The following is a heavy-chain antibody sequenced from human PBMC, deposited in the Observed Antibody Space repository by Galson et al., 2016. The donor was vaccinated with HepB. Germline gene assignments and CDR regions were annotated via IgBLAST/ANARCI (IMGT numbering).Heavy chain of an antibody. D-gene: IGHD5-18*01. CDR2: IRSQTYGGTT. CDR3: TRLSGYTYGHDFDY. CDR1: GFTFADYA. V-gene: IGHV3-49*03. Sequence: SLRLSCATSGFTFADYAMTWFRQTPGKGLEWVGFIRSQTYGGTTDYAASVEGRFTISRDDSKSIVYLQMNSLKTEDTALYYCTRLSGYTYGHDFDYWVQGTLLTVSS. J-gene: IGHJ4*02.